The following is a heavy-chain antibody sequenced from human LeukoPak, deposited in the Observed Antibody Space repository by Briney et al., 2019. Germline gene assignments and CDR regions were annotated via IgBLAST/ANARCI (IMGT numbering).Heavy chain of an antibody. CDR2: ISSSSSTI. V-gene: IGHV3-48*01. D-gene: IGHD2-15*01. J-gene: IGHJ3*02. CDR3: ARDQRGPVRHCSGGSCYPWAFDI. CDR1: GFTFSSYS. Sequence: PGGSLRLSCAASGFTFSSYSMNWVRQAPGKGLEWVSYISSSSSTIYYADSVKGRFTISRDNAKNSLYLQMNSLRAEDTAVYYCARDQRGPVRHCSGGSCYPWAFDIWGQGTMVTVSS.